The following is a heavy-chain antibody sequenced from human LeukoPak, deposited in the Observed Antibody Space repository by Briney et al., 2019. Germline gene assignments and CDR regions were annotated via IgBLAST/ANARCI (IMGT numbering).Heavy chain of an antibody. CDR2: INPNSGGT. V-gene: IGHV1-2*06. D-gene: IGHD2-15*01. J-gene: IGHJ6*03. CDR3: ARDEDYCSGGSCYVSYYYYMDV. CDR1: GYTFTGYY. Sequence: ASVKVSCKASGYTFTGYYMHWVRQAPGQGLEWMGRINPNSGGTNYAQKFQGRVTMTRDTSISTAYMELSRLRSDHTAVYYCARDEDYCSGGSCYVSYYYYMDVWGKGTTVTVSS.